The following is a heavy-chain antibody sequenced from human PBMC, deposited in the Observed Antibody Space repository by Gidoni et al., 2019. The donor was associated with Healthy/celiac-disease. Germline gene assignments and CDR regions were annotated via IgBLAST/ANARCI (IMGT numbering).Heavy chain of an antibody. D-gene: IGHD2-2*01. CDR2: IYYSGST. V-gene: IGHV4-31*03. CDR1: GGSISSGGYY. Sequence: QVQLQESGPGLVKPSQTLSLTCTVSGGSISSGGYYWGWIRQHPGKGLEWIGYIYYSGSTYYNPSLKSRVTISVDTSKNQFSLKLSSVTAADTAVYYCARGGGYCSSTSCSLDAFDIWGQGTMVTVSS. CDR3: ARGGGYCSSTSCSLDAFDI. J-gene: IGHJ3*02.